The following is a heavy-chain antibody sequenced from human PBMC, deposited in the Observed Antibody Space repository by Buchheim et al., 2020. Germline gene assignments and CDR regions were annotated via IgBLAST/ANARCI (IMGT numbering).Heavy chain of an antibody. Sequence: EVQLLESGGGLVQPGGSLRLSCAASGFTFSSYAMSWVRQAPGKGLEWVSALSGSGGSTYYADSVKGRFTISRDNSKNTLYLQMNSLRAEDTAVYYCAKTLYSSSWYMGYYYGMDVWGQGTT. CDR3: AKTLYSSSWYMGYYYGMDV. V-gene: IGHV3-23*01. CDR2: LSGSGGST. CDR1: GFTFSSYA. D-gene: IGHD6-13*01. J-gene: IGHJ6*02.